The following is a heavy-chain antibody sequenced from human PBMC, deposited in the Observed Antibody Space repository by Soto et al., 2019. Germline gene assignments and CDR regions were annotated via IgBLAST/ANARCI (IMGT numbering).Heavy chain of an antibody. Sequence: GESLKISCKGSGYSFTSYWIGWVRQMPGKGLEWMGIIYPGDSDTRYSPSFQGQVTISADKSISTAYLQWSSLKASDTAMYYCYNRLAYGGFPFDYWGQGTLVTVSS. CDR3: YNRLAYGGFPFDY. CDR1: GYSFTSYW. CDR2: IYPGDSDT. V-gene: IGHV5-51*01. J-gene: IGHJ4*02. D-gene: IGHD4-17*01.